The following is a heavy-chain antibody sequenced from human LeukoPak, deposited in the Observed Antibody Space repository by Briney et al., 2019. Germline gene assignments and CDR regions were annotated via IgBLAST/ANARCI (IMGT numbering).Heavy chain of an antibody. J-gene: IGHJ6*02. Sequence: GGSLRLSCAASGFTFNNYATTWVRQAPGKGLEWVSAVSGRGDATYYADSVKGRFTISRDDSKNTLYLQMNSLRAEDTAVYHCAKAPPAATNYYYGMDVWGQGTTVTVSS. CDR1: GFTFNNYA. CDR2: VSGRGDAT. D-gene: IGHD2-15*01. V-gene: IGHV3-23*01. CDR3: AKAPPAATNYYYGMDV.